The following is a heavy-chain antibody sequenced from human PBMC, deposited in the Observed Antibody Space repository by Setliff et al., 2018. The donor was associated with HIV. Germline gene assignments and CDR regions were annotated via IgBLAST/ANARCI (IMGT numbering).Heavy chain of an antibody. CDR3: TRNSGSWDFDY. V-gene: IGHV3-74*01. J-gene: IGHJ4*02. CDR2: IYADGSNT. CDR1: GYTFTGYY. D-gene: IGHD1-26*01. Sequence: GASVKVSCKASGYTFTGYYMHWVRQAPGQGLVWVARIYADGSNTIYADSVKGRFTISRDNAKNTLYLQMNSLRAEDTAVYYCTRNSGSWDFDYWGQGALVTVSS.